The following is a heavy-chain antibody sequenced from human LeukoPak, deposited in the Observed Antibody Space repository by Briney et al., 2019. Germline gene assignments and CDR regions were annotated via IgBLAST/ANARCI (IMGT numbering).Heavy chain of an antibody. J-gene: IGHJ4*02. D-gene: IGHD3-22*01. CDR1: GYTFTSYG. Sequence: ASVKVSCKASGYTFTSYGISWVRQAPGQGLEWMGWISAYNGNTNYAQKLQGRVTMTTDTSTSTAYMELRSLRSDDTAVYYCASSGRYYYDSSGSADYWGQGTLVTVSS. V-gene: IGHV1-18*01. CDR3: ASSGRYYYDSSGSADY. CDR2: ISAYNGNT.